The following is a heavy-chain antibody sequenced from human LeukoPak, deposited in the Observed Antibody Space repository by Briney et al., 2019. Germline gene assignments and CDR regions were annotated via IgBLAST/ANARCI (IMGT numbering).Heavy chain of an antibody. Sequence: GGSLRLSCAASGFTFSIYAMHWVRQAPGKGLEWVAVISYDGSNKYYADSVKGRFTISRDNSKNTLYLQMNSLRAEDTAVYYCARDLMGSGSFDYWGQGTLVTVSS. CDR3: ARDLMGSGSFDY. J-gene: IGHJ4*02. CDR2: ISYDGSNK. D-gene: IGHD3-10*01. CDR1: GFTFSIYA. V-gene: IGHV3-30*04.